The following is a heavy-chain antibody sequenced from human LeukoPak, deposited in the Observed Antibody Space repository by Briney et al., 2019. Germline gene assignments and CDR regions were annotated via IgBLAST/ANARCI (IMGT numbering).Heavy chain of an antibody. CDR2: IYSGGST. J-gene: IGHJ4*02. Sequence: GGSLRLSCAASGFTVSSNYMSWVRQAPGKGLEWGSVIYSGGSTYYTDSVKGRFTISRDNSKNTLYLQMNSLRAEDTAVYYCARGGGYSGYDLFAYWGQGTLVTVSS. D-gene: IGHD5-12*01. CDR3: ARGGGYSGYDLFAY. V-gene: IGHV3-66*02. CDR1: GFTVSSNY.